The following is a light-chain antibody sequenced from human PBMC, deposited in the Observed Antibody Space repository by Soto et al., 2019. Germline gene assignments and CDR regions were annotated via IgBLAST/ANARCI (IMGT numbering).Light chain of an antibody. CDR1: QSISSW. V-gene: IGKV1-5*03. CDR2: KAS. CDR3: HQYNNWPRT. Sequence: DIQMTQSPSTLSASVGDRVTITCRASQSISSWLAWYQQKPAKAPKLLIYKASSLESGVPSRFSGSGSGTEFTLTISSLQSEDFAIYYCHQYNNWPRTVGQGTKV. J-gene: IGKJ1*01.